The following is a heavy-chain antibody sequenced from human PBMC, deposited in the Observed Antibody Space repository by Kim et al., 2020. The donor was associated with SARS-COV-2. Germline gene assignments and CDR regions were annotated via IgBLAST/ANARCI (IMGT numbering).Heavy chain of an antibody. D-gene: IGHD5-18*01. Sequence: GGSLRLSCAASGFTFSSYSMNWVRQAPGKGLEWVSYISSSSSTIYYADSVKGRFTISRDNAKNSLYLQMNSLRAEDTAVYYCARDSTAIQLLHWFDPWGQGTLVTVSS. CDR3: ARDSTAIQLLHWFDP. CDR2: ISSSSSTI. CDR1: GFTFSSYS. J-gene: IGHJ5*02. V-gene: IGHV3-48*04.